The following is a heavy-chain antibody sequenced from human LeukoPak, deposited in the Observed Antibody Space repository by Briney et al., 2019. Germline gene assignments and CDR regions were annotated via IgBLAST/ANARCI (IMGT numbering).Heavy chain of an antibody. CDR2: INPNSGGT. D-gene: IGHD3-3*01. V-gene: IGHV1-2*02. CDR3: ARSYYDFWSGYSYYYYYYMDV. J-gene: IGHJ6*03. CDR1: GYTFTGYY. Sequence: GASVKVSCKASGYTFTGYYMHWVRQAPGQGLEWMGWINPNSGGTNYAQKFQGRVTMTRDTSISTAYMELSRLRSDDTAVYYCARSYYDFWSGYSYYYYYYMDVWGKGTTVTVSS.